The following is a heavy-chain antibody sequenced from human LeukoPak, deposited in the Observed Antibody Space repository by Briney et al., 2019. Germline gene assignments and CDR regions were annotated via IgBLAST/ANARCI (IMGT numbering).Heavy chain of an antibody. CDR2: ISAYNGNT. Sequence: ASVNVSCKASGYTFTSYGISWVRQAPGQGLEWMGWISAYNGNTNYAQKLQGRVTMTTDTSTSTAYMELRSLRSDDTAVYYCARVWQWLENNWSDPWGQGTLVTVSS. CDR3: ARVWQWLENNWSDP. V-gene: IGHV1-18*01. J-gene: IGHJ5*02. D-gene: IGHD6-19*01. CDR1: GYTFTSYG.